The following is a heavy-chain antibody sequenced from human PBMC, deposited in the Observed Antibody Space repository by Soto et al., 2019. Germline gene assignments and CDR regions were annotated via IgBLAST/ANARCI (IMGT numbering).Heavy chain of an antibody. CDR2: IWYDGSNK. J-gene: IGHJ6*02. V-gene: IGHV3-33*01. CDR3: ARDFGATLYYYYYYGMDV. CDR1: GFTFSSYG. D-gene: IGHD1-26*01. Sequence: GGSLRLSCAASGFTFSSYGMHWVRQTPGKGLEWVAVIWYDGSNKYYADSVKGRFTISRDNSKNTLYLQMNSLRAEDTAVYYCARDFGATLYYYYYYGMDVWGQGTTVTVSS.